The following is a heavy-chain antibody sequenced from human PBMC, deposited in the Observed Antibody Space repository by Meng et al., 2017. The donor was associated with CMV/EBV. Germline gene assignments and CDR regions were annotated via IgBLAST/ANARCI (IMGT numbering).Heavy chain of an antibody. CDR1: GGTFSSYA. CDR3: ARALVAGHSYYYGMDV. D-gene: IGHD6-19*01. J-gene: IGHJ6*02. Sequence: SVKVSCKASGGTFSSYAISWVRQAPGQGLEWMGGIIPILGIANYAQKFQGRVTITADKSTSTAYMELSSLRSEDTAVYYRARALVAGHSYYYGMDVWGQGTTVTVSS. V-gene: IGHV1-69*10. CDR2: IIPILGIA.